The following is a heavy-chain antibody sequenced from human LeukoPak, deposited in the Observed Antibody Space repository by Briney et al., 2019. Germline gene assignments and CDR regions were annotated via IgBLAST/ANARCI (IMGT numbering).Heavy chain of an antibody. V-gene: IGHV3-9*01. D-gene: IGHD2-15*01. CDR3: TRRVSATRWFDP. CDR2: ISWNSGSI. J-gene: IGHJ5*02. CDR1: GFTFDDYA. Sequence: GRSLRLSCAASGFTFDDYAMHWVRQAPGKGLEWVSGISWNSGSIGYADSVKGRFTISRDNAKNSLYLQMNSLRVEDTAVYYCTRRVSATRWFDPWGQGTLVTVSS.